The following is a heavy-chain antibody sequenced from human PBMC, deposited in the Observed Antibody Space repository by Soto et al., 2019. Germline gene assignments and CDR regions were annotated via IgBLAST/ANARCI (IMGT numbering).Heavy chain of an antibody. Sequence: SETLSLTCAVYGGSFSGYYWSWIRQPPGKGLEWIGEINHSGSTNYNPSLKSRVTISVDTSKNQFSLKLSSVTAADTAVYYCARLDKEYQLLWEGGDLNNYYYYYMDVWGKGTTVTVSS. J-gene: IGHJ6*03. V-gene: IGHV4-34*01. D-gene: IGHD2-2*01. CDR3: ARLDKEYQLLWEGGDLNNYYYYYMDV. CDR2: INHSGST. CDR1: GGSFSGYY.